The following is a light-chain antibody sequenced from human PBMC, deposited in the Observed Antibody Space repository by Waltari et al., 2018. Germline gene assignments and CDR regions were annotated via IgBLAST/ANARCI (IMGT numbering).Light chain of an antibody. CDR1: QLGHQY. J-gene: IGLJ1*01. V-gene: IGLV3-1*01. CDR2: EYN. CDR3: QAWDSSPYV. Sequence: SSALTQPPSVSVSPGQTASITCSGDQLGHQYASWYQQKPGQSPLLVIYEYNKRPSGIPERFSGSSSGNTATLTISGTQAMDEADYYCQAWDSSPYVFGTGTKVTVL.